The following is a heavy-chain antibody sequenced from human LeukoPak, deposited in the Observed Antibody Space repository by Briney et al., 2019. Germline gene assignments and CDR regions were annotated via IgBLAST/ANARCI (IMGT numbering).Heavy chain of an antibody. CDR2: IYYSGST. V-gene: IGHV4-39*07. CDR1: GGSISSSSYY. J-gene: IGHJ6*03. D-gene: IGHD3-3*01. Sequence: PSETLSLTCTVSGGSISSSSYYWGWIRQPPGKGLEWIGSIYYSGSTYYNPSLKSRVTISVDTSKNQFSLKLSSVTAADTAVYYCAREARLRFLEWLSYYMDVWGKGTTVTVSS. CDR3: AREARLRFLEWLSYYMDV.